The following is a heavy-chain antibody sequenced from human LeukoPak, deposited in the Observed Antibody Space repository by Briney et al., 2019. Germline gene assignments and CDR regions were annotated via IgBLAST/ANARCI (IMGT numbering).Heavy chain of an antibody. J-gene: IGHJ4*02. CDR3: ARGAPSGILSSPFDY. CDR1: GFTFSSYE. D-gene: IGHD3-9*01. CDR2: ISSSGGTI. Sequence: GGSLRLSCAASGFTFSSYEMNWVRQAPGKGLEWVSYISSSGGTIYYADSVKGRFTISRDNAKNSLYLQMNSLRAEDTAIHYCARGAPSGILSSPFDYWGQGTLVTVSS. V-gene: IGHV3-48*03.